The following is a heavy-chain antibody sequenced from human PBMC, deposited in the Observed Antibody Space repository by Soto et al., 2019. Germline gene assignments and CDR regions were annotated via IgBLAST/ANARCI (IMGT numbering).Heavy chain of an antibody. V-gene: IGHV4-4*09. CDR3: PRSSPTFSGGVVPDFDF. CDR1: GACFSHYV. D-gene: IGHD3-3*01. Sequence: XASLSLTCAVCGACFSHYVGSWIRQPPGKGLEWLGYMSSSGDSISNPALKSRITISLDMSRNHVPLNLSSLTVADTAVYYCPRSSPTFSGGVVPDFDFWGPRTLVTVSS. CDR2: MSSSGDS. J-gene: IGHJ4*02.